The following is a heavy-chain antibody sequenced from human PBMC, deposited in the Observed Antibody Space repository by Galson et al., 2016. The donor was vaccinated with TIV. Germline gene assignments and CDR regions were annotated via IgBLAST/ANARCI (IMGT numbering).Heavy chain of an antibody. CDR3: VKMRTSTGCFLTDP. CDR2: MTASGDSN. J-gene: IGHJ5*02. CDR1: GFTFNDYA. D-gene: IGHD2-8*02. V-gene: IGHV3-23*01. Sequence: LRLSCAASGFTFNDYAMSWVRQAPGKGLEWVSAMTASGDSNWRADSVRGRFTISSDNSKSMLYLTMNNLRVEDTAIYYCVKMRTSTGCFLTDPWGQGTLVNVST.